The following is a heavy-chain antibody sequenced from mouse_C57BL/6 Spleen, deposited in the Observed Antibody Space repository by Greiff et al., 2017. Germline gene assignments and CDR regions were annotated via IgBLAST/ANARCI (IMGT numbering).Heavy chain of an antibody. J-gene: IGHJ4*01. Sequence: VHVKQSGPELVKPGASVKISCKASGYSFTGYYMNWVQQSPEKSLEWIGEINPSTGGTTYNQTFKAKATLTVDKSSSTAYMQLKSLTSEDSAVYYCARGLRRSYYYAMDYWGQGTSVTVSS. V-gene: IGHV1-42*01. CDR3: ARGLRRSYYYAMDY. CDR1: GYSFTGYY. CDR2: INPSTGGT. D-gene: IGHD2-2*01.